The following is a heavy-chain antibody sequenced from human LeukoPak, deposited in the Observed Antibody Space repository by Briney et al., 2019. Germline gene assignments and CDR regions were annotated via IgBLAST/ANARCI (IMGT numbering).Heavy chain of an antibody. J-gene: IGHJ3*02. V-gene: IGHV3-23*01. Sequence: GGSLTLSCAASGFSVTTYAMGWVRQAPGKGLEWVSVISDRGDSTHYADSVKGRFTISRDNSKNTLYLQMNSLRAEDTAIYYCAKGGYGSGSYSGFDIWGQGTMVTVSS. CDR3: AKGGYGSGSYSGFDI. CDR2: ISDRGDST. CDR1: GFSVTTYA. D-gene: IGHD3-10*01.